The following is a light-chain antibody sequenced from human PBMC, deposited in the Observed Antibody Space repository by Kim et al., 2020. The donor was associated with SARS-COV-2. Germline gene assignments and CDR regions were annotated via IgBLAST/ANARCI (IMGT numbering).Light chain of an antibody. V-gene: IGKV1-39*01. CDR1: QSVGYY. J-gene: IGKJ4*01. CDR2: AAS. Sequence: DIQMTQSPSSLTASVGDRITITCRASQSVGYYLNWYQQRPGKAPKLLIYAASSLQSGVPSRFSGSGSGTDFTLTITSLQPEDFATYYCQETYSTPLTFGGGTKVDIK. CDR3: QETYSTPLT.